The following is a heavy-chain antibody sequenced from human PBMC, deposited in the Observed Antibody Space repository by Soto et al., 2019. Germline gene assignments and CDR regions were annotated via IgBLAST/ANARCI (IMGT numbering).Heavy chain of an antibody. CDR2: IIPIFGTA. J-gene: IGHJ6*02. D-gene: IGHD4-17*01. V-gene: IGHV1-69*06. CDR1: GGTFSSYA. CDR3: ARGLTTVTWYYYYGMDV. Sequence: ASVKVSCKASGGTFSSYAISWVRQAPGQGLEWMGGIIPIFGTANYAQKFQGRVTITADKSTSTAYMELSSLRSEDTAVYYCARGLTTVTWYYYYGMDVWGQGTTVTVSS.